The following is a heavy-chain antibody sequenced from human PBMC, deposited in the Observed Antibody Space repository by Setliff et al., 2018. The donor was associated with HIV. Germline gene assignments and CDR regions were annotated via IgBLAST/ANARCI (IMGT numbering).Heavy chain of an antibody. Sequence: LRLSCAASGFTFRSYWMSWVRQAPGKGLEWVANIKQDGSERYYLDSVKGRFSISRDNAKNSVYLQMNSLRAEDTAVYYCARGPGCGGDCRAFAMDSFDMWGQGTKVTVSS. D-gene: IGHD2-21*02. CDR3: ARGPGCGGDCRAFAMDSFDM. CDR2: IKQDGSER. V-gene: IGHV3-7*03. J-gene: IGHJ3*02. CDR1: GFTFRSYW.